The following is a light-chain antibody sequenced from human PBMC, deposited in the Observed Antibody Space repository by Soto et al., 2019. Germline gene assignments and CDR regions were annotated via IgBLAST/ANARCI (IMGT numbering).Light chain of an antibody. Sequence: EIVLTQSPGPLSLSPGERATLSWRASQSVSSSYLAWYQQKPGQAPSLLIYGASSRATGIPDRFSGSGSGTDFTLTISRLEPEDVAVYYCQQYGSAPTFGQGTKMEIK. V-gene: IGKV3-20*01. CDR3: QQYGSAPT. CDR2: GAS. J-gene: IGKJ1*01. CDR1: QSVSSSY.